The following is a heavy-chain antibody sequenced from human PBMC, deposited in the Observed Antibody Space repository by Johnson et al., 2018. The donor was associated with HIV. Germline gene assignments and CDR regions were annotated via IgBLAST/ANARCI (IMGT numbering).Heavy chain of an antibody. CDR1: GFTFSSYA. D-gene: IGHD2-8*02. J-gene: IGHJ3*01. Sequence: QVQLVESGGGVVQPGRSLRLSCAASGFTFSSYAMHWVRQAPGKGLEWVAVISYDGSNNYYADSVKGRFTISRDNSKNTRYLQMNSLGAEDTAVYYCARECGVHCTGGVCYRSTDAFDFWGQGTMVTVSS. V-gene: IGHV3-30-3*01. CDR2: ISYDGSNN. CDR3: ARECGVHCTGGVCYRSTDAFDF.